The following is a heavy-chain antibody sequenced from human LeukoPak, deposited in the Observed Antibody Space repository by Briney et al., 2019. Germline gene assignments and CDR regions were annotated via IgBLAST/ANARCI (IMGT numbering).Heavy chain of an antibody. V-gene: IGHV1-18*01. CDR3: ARVPSLSTVTTDFDH. CDR2: ISGYNGNT. Sequence: ASVKVSCTASGYTFISYSITWVRQAPGQGLEWMGWISGYNGNTNYAQKFQGRVTLTTDTSTGTAYMELRILRYDDTAIYYCARVPSLSTVTTDFDHWGQGTLVTVSS. CDR1: GYTFISYS. D-gene: IGHD4-17*01. J-gene: IGHJ5*02.